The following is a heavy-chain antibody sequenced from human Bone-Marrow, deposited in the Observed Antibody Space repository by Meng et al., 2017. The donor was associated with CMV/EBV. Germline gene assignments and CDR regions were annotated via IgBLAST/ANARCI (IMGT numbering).Heavy chain of an antibody. V-gene: IGHV4-59*01. D-gene: IGHD3-16*01. Sequence: GSLRLSCTVPGGSISSYYWSWIRQPPGKGLEWIGYIYYSGSTNYNPSLKSRVTISVDTSKNQFSLKLSSVTAADTAVYYCARARFGFKHYYGMDVWGQGTTVTVSS. J-gene: IGHJ6*02. CDR1: GGSISSYY. CDR3: ARARFGFKHYYGMDV. CDR2: IYYSGST.